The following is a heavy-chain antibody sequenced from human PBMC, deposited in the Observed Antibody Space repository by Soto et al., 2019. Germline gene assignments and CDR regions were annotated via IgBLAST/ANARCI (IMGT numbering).Heavy chain of an antibody. CDR1: GFIFSSYA. CDR2: FSGGPRPI. Sequence: GGSLRLSCAASGFIFSSYAMSWSSQARGKGLVWVANFSGGPRPIYYADSVKGRFTISRDNAKNSLYLQMNSLRAEDTAVYYWARSIHYYYYGMDDWGQGTTVTVSS. J-gene: IGHJ6*02. D-gene: IGHD2-2*02. CDR3: ARSIHYYYYGMDD. V-gene: IGHV3-48*04.